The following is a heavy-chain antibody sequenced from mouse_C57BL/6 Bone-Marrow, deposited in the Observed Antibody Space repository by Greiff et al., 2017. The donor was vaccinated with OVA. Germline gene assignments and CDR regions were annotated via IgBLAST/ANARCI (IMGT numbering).Heavy chain of an antibody. CDR2: IDPNSGGT. Sequence: QVQLQQPGAELVMPGASVKLSCKASGYTFTSYWMHWVKQRPGQGLEWIGRIDPNSGGTKYNEKFKCKATLTVDKPSSTAYMQLSSLSSEDAAVYYCARAGLDSSSYPYYCDYWGPGTTLTVST. CDR1: GYTFTSYW. CDR3: ARAGLDSSSYPYYCDY. J-gene: IGHJ2*01. D-gene: IGHD3-2*02. V-gene: IGHV1-62-3*01.